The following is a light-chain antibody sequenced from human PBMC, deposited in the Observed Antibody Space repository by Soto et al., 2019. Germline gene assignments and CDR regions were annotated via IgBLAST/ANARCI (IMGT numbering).Light chain of an antibody. J-gene: IGKJ1*01. V-gene: IGKV3-15*01. Sequence: EIVMTQSPATLSVSPGERATLSCRASQSVSSNLAWYQQKPGQAPRFLIYDASTRATGIPARFSGSGSGTEFTLTISSLQSEDFAVYYCQQYNNWPRTFGQGNKVEIK. CDR2: DAS. CDR3: QQYNNWPRT. CDR1: QSVSSN.